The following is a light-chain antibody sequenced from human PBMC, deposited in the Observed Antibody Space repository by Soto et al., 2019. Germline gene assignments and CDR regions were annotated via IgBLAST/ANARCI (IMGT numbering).Light chain of an antibody. CDR2: GAS. CDR3: QQANSFPIT. CDR1: QSISTS. V-gene: IGKV1-12*01. J-gene: IGKJ5*01. Sequence: MTQSRSTRSASVGDRFTVSGRATQSISTSLAWYQQKPGKAPNLLISGASNLESGVPSRFSGSGSGTDFTLTISSLQPEDFATYYCQQANSFPITFGQGTRLEIK.